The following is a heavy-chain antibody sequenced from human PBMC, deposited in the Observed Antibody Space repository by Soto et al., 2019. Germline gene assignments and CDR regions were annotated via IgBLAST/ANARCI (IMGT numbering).Heavy chain of an antibody. D-gene: IGHD6-13*01. CDR1: GFTFRSFT. Sequence: PGGSLRLSCAASGFTFRSFTMNWVRQAPGKGLEWVSTISSNSAYIYYTDALRGRFTISRDNAKNSLHLQMNSLRAEDTAVYYCTRDASRDSSARGWFEPWGPGTLVTRLL. CDR3: TRDASRDSSARGWFEP. CDR2: ISSNSAYI. V-gene: IGHV3-21*01. J-gene: IGHJ5*02.